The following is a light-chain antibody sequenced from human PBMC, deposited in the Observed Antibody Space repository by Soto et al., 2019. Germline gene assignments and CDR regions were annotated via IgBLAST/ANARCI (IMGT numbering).Light chain of an antibody. CDR1: QNIRTY. Sequence: DIQMTQSPPFLSASVGDIVTITCRASQNIRTYLTWYQQKPGKAPTVLIYAASTLQRGVPSRFSGSTTGTDFTLTINSLQPEDYATYYCQQSYNIQALTFGGGTKVDIK. CDR3: QQSYNIQALT. J-gene: IGKJ4*01. V-gene: IGKV1-39*01. CDR2: AAS.